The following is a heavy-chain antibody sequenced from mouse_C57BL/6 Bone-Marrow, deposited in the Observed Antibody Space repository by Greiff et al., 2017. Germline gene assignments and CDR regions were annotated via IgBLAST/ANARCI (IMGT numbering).Heavy chain of an antibody. CDR3: ASRGYEYFDG. V-gene: IGHV1-52*01. CDR2: IDPSDSET. D-gene: IGHD2-14*01. CDR1: GYPFPSYW. Sequence: QVQLQQSGAELVRPGSSVKLSCTASGYPFPSYWLHWVKQRPLQGLEWIGNIDPSDSETNYNQKFKDKATLTVATSASTAYMQLSSLTSEDSAVNYCASRGYEYFDGWGTGATGTVSA. J-gene: IGHJ1*03.